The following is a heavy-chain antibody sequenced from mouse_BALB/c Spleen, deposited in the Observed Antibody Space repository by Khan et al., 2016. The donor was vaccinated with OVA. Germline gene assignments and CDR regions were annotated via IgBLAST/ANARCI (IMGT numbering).Heavy chain of an antibody. CDR3: ARVGDYWYVDV. CDR1: GYTFTNYG. CDR2: INSYTGEP. J-gene: IGHJ1*01. Sequence: QIQLVQSGPELKKPGETVNISCKASGYTFTNYGMTWVKQAPGKALKWMGWINSYTGEPTYADDFKGRFAFSLETSASTAYLQINNLKNEDTTTYICARVGDYWYVDVWGAGTAVTVSS. D-gene: IGHD2-13*01. V-gene: IGHV9-3-1*01.